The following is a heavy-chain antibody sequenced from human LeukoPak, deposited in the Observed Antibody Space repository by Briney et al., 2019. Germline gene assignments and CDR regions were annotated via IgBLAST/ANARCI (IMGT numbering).Heavy chain of an antibody. D-gene: IGHD3-22*01. Sequence: SQTLSLTCAVSGGSISSGGYSWSWIRQPPGKGLEWIGYIYHSGSTYYNPSPKSRVTISVDRSKNQFSLKLSSVTAADTAVYYCARGGYYYDSGGYSSDAFDIWGQGTMVTVSS. V-gene: IGHV4-30-2*01. CDR3: ARGGYYYDSGGYSSDAFDI. CDR2: IYHSGST. J-gene: IGHJ3*02. CDR1: GGSISSGGYS.